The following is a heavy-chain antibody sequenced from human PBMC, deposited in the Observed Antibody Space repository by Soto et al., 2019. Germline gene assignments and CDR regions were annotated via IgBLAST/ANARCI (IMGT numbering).Heavy chain of an antibody. CDR3: ARTLYGNYYYYGTDV. D-gene: IGHD3-16*01. Sequence: ASVKVSCKASGGTFSSYAISWVRQAPGQGLEWMGGIIPIFGTANYAQKFQGRVTITADKSTSTAYMELSSLRSEDTAVYYCARTLYGNYYYYGTDVWGQGTTVTVSS. CDR1: GGTFSSYA. V-gene: IGHV1-69*06. J-gene: IGHJ6*02. CDR2: IIPIFGTA.